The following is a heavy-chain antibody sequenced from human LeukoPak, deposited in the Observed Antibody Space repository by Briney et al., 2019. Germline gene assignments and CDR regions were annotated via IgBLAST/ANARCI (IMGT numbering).Heavy chain of an antibody. CDR1: GGSISNYY. Sequence: SETLSLTCTVSGGSISNYYWSWIRQSPEKGLEWNGYIHDSGSTNYNPSLKSRVTISVDTSKNQLSLKLSSVTAADTAVYYCARLDAAAGRYLQFFYWGQGTLVTVSS. V-gene: IGHV4-59*08. D-gene: IGHD5-24*01. CDR3: ARLDAAAGRYLQFFY. J-gene: IGHJ4*02. CDR2: IHDSGST.